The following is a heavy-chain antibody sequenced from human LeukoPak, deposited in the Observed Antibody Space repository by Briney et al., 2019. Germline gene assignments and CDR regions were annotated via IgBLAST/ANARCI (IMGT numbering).Heavy chain of an antibody. J-gene: IGHJ4*02. CDR3: ATEVRDAYNYAFDY. D-gene: IGHD5-24*01. Sequence: PGGSLRLSCAASGSTFSSYGMHWVRQAPGKGLEWLSSITTSSTYIYYADSVKGRFTISRDNAKNSLYLQMNSLRAEDTAVYYCATEVRDAYNYAFDYWGQGTLVTVSS. V-gene: IGHV3-21*01. CDR2: ITTSSTYI. CDR1: GSTFSSYG.